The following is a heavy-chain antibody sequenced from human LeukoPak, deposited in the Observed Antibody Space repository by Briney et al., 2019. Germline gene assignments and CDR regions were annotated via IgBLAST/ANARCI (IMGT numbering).Heavy chain of an antibody. CDR2: MNPDSGNT. D-gene: IGHD6-19*01. CDR1: GYTFTSYD. CDR3: ARTSYSSGWYWYYYYYMDV. V-gene: IGHV1-8*01. Sequence: ASVKVSCEASGYTFTSYDINWVRQATGQGLEWMVWMNPDSGNTGYAQKFQGRVTMTRNTSISTAYMELSSLRSEDTAVYYCARTSYSSGWYWYYYYYMDVWGKGTTVTVSS. J-gene: IGHJ6*03.